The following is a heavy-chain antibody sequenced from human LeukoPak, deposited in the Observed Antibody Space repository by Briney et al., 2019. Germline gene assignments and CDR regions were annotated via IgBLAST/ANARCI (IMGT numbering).Heavy chain of an antibody. CDR1: GYTFTGYY. D-gene: IGHD6-19*01. CDR3: ARASREQWLGFDY. CDR2: VNPNSGDT. V-gene: IGHV1-2*02. J-gene: IGHJ4*02. Sequence: GASVKVSCKASGYTFTGYYLHWVRQAPGQGLEWMGCVNPNSGDTNYAQKFQGSVTMTRDTSISTVYMELSRLRSDDTAVYYCARASREQWLGFDYWGQGTLVTVSS.